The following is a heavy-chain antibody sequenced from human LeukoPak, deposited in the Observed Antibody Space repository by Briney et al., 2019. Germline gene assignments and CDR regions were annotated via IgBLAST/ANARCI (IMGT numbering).Heavy chain of an antibody. CDR1: GFTFDDYA. J-gene: IGHJ4*02. D-gene: IGHD3-10*01. Sequence: GGSLRLSCAASGFTFDDYAMHWVRQAPGKGLEWVSGISWNSGSIGYADSVKGRFTISRDNAKNSLYLQMNSLRAEDTALYCCAKDINRFGELLSIDYWGQGTLVTVSS. CDR3: AKDINRFGELLSIDY. CDR2: ISWNSGSI. V-gene: IGHV3-9*01.